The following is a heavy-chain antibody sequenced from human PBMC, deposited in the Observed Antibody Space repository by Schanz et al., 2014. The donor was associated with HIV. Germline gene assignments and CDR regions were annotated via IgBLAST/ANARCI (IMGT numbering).Heavy chain of an antibody. V-gene: IGHV1-18*01. CDR2: ISAYNGHT. CDR1: GYTFTSYG. D-gene: IGHD3-10*01. Sequence: QVQLVQSGPEVKKPGASVRVSCKASGYTFTSYGISWVRQAPGHGLEWMGWISAYNGHTNYAQNPQGRVTMTTDTSTSTAYMELRSLRSDDTAVYYCARDGRLDYFGSGSYYNSNGMDVWGQGTTVTVSS. J-gene: IGHJ6*02. CDR3: ARDGRLDYFGSGSYYNSNGMDV.